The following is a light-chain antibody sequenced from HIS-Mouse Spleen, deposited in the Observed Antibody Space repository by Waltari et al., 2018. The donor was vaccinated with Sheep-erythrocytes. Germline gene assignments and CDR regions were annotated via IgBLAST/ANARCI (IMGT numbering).Light chain of an antibody. CDR2: EGS. V-gene: IGLV2-14*02. CDR1: STDVGRYNL. Sequence: QSALTQPASVSGSPGQSITIPCTGTSTDVGRYNLASWYQQHPGKAPKLMIYEGSKRPSGVSNRFSGSKSGNTASLTVSGLQAEDEADYYCSSYAGSNNWVFGGGTKLTVL. CDR3: SSYAGSNNWV. J-gene: IGLJ3*02.